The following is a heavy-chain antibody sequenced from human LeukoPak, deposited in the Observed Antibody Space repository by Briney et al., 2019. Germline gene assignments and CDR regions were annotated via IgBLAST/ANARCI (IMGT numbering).Heavy chain of an antibody. V-gene: IGHV4-34*01. D-gene: IGHD2-15*01. CDR3: ARGKRHCSGGSCYSGTFDY. J-gene: IGHJ4*02. CDR2: INHSGST. CDR1: GGSFSGYY. Sequence: SETPSLTCAVYGGSFSGYYWSWIRQPPGKGLEWIGEINHSGSTNYNPSLKSRVTISVDTSKKQFSLKLSSVTAADTAVYYCARGKRHCSGGSCYSGTFDYWGQGTLVTVSS.